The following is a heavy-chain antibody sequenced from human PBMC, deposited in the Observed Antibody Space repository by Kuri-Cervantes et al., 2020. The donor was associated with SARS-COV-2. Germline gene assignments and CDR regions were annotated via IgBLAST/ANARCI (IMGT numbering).Heavy chain of an antibody. CDR1: GFTLSRHG. CDR3: AKAGGDLVVVGIHSDS. D-gene: IGHD2-15*01. Sequence: GESLKISCAASGFTLSRHGMHWVRQAPGKGLEWVAVISYDESIENYADSVKGRFTISRDNSKNMVYLQMDSLRAEYTAVYYCAKAGGDLVVVGIHSDSWGQGTLVTVSS. J-gene: IGHJ4*02. V-gene: IGHV3-30*18. CDR2: ISYDESIE.